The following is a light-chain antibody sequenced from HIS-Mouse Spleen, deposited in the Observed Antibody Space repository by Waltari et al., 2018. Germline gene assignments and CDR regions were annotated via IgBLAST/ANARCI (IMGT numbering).Light chain of an antibody. J-gene: IGLJ2*01. Sequence: SYELTQPPSVSVSPGQTARITGSGDALPKKYAYCYQQKSGQAPVLVIYEDSKRPSGIPERFSGSSSGTMATLTISGAQVEDEADYYCYSTDSSGNHRVFGGGTKLTVL. CDR3: YSTDSSGNHRV. CDR1: ALPKKY. CDR2: EDS. V-gene: IGLV3-10*01.